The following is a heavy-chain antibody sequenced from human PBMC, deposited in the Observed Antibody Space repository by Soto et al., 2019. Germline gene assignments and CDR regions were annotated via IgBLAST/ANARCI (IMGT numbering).Heavy chain of an antibody. CDR1: GYTFTSYG. D-gene: IGHD4-17*01. V-gene: IGHV1-18*01. CDR3: ARVGGDRGYGEHFDS. Sequence: QVQLVQSGAEVKKPGASVKVSCKASGYTFTSYGISWVRQAPGQGLEWMGWISAYNGNTNYAQKLQGRVTMTTDTYTGTDYLETRSLRSEGTAVYYCARVGGDRGYGEHFDSWGQGTLVTVSS. J-gene: IGHJ4*02. CDR2: ISAYNGNT.